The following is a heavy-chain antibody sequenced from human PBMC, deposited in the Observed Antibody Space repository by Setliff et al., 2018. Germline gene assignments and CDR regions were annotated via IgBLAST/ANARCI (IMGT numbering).Heavy chain of an antibody. CDR1: GYSISSGYY. Sequence: SETLSLTCTVSGYSISSGYYWGWIRQPPGKGLEWIGSIYHSGSTYYNPSLKSRVTISVDTSKNQFSLKLSSVTAADTAVYYCAREGAYSYGLGDAFDIWGRGTLVTVSS. V-gene: IGHV4-38-2*02. J-gene: IGHJ1*01. CDR3: AREGAYSYGLGDAFDI. D-gene: IGHD5-18*01. CDR2: IYHSGST.